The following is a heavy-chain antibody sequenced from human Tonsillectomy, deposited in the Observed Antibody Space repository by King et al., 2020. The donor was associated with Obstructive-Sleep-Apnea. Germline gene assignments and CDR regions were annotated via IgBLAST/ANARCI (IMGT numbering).Heavy chain of an antibody. J-gene: IGHJ4*02. D-gene: IGHD3-10*01. V-gene: IGHV3-21*01. Sequence: QLVQSGGGLVKPGGSLRLSCAASGFTFSSYSMNWVRQAPGKGLEWVSSISSSSSYIYYADSVKGRFTISRDNAKNSLYLQMNSLRAEDTAVYYCARDRRGGGPPERFFDYWGQGTLVTVSS. CDR1: GFTFSSYS. CDR3: ARDRRGGGPPERFFDY. CDR2: ISSSSSYI.